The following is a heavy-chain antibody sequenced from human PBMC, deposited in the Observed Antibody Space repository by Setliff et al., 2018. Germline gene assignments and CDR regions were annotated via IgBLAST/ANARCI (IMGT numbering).Heavy chain of an antibody. D-gene: IGHD1-1*01. Sequence: SETLSLTCTVYGGSFSNYYWSWIRQPPGKGLEWIGEINHSGSTNYNSSLTSRVTISVDTSKNQFSLKLSSVTAADTAVYYCARANKKLDYYYYYYMDVWGKGTTVTVSS. CDR3: ARANKKLDYYYYYYMDV. V-gene: IGHV4-34*01. J-gene: IGHJ6*03. CDR1: GGSFSNYY. CDR2: INHSGST.